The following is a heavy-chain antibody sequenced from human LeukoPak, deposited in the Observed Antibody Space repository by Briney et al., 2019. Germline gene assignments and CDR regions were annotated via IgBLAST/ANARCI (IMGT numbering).Heavy chain of an antibody. CDR2: INSDGSST. V-gene: IGHV3-74*01. CDR3: ARLGSQGGVAALDY. Sequence: GGSLRLTCAASGFTFSSYWMHWVRQAPGKGLVWVSRINSDGSSTSYADSVKGRFTISRDNAKNTLYLQMNSLRAEDTAVYYCARLGSQGGVAALDYWGQGTLVTVSS. D-gene: IGHD6-25*01. CDR1: GFTFSSYW. J-gene: IGHJ4*02.